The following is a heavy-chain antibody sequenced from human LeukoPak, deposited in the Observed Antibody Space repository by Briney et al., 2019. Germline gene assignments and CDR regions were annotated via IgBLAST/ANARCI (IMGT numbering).Heavy chain of an antibody. CDR2: IYYSGST. V-gene: IGHV4-39*01. D-gene: IGHD2-21*01. J-gene: IGHJ3*02. CDR3: ARHGGGAAIANAFDI. CDR1: GGSISSSSYY. Sequence: SETLSLTCTVSGGSISSSSYYWGWIRQPPGKGLEWIGSIYYSGSTYYNPSLKSRVTISVDTSKNQFSLKLSSVTAADTAVYYCARHGGGAAIANAFDIWGQGTMVTVSS.